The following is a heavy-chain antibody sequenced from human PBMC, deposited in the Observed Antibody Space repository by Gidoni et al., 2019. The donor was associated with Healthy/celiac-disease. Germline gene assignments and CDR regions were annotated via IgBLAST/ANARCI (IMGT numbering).Heavy chain of an antibody. D-gene: IGHD6-19*01. CDR3: ARQGGYSSGWFDY. CDR2: IYYSGST. CDR1: GGSISSSSYY. Sequence: QLQLQESGPGLVKPSETLSLTCTVSGGSISSSSYYWGWIRQPPGKGLEWIGSIYYSGSTYYNPSLKSRVTISVDTSKNQFSLKLSSVTAADTAVYYCARQGGYSSGWFDYRGQGTLVTVSS. V-gene: IGHV4-39*01. J-gene: IGHJ4*02.